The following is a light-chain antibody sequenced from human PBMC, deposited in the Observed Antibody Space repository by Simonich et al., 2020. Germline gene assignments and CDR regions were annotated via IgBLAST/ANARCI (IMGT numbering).Light chain of an antibody. CDR1: QSVLYSSNNKNY. CDR3: QQYYSTTWT. Sequence: DIVMTQSPDSLAVSLGERATIHCKSSQSVLYSSNNKNYLAWYQQKPGQPPKLLIYWASNRESGVPDRFSGSGSGTDFTLTISSLQAEDVAVYYCQQYYSTTWTFGQGTKVEIK. V-gene: IGKV4-1*01. J-gene: IGKJ1*01. CDR2: WAS.